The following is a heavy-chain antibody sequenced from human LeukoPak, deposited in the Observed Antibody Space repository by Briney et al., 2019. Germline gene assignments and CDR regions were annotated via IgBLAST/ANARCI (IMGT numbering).Heavy chain of an antibody. V-gene: IGHV1-2*02. J-gene: IGHJ5*02. CDR2: INPNSGGT. D-gene: IGHD6-13*01. CDR1: GYTFTGYY. CDR3: ARIATPSDLKPPVP. Sequence: ASVKVSCKASGYTFTGYYMHWVRQAPGQGLEWMGWINPNSGGTNYAQKFQGRVTMTRDTSISTAYMELNRLRSDDTAIYYCARIATPSDLKPPVPWGQGTLVTVSS.